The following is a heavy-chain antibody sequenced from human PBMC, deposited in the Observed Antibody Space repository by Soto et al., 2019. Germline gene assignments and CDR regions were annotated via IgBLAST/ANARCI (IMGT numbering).Heavy chain of an antibody. CDR3: ARDRGEYYDYVWGSYRPGPFDY. Sequence: SETLSLTCTVSGGSISSYYWSWIRQPPGKGLEWIGYIYYSGSTYYNPSLKSRVTISVDTSKNQFSLKLSSVTAADTAVYYCARDRGEYYDYVWGSYRPGPFDYWGQGTLVTVSS. J-gene: IGHJ4*02. CDR1: GGSISSYY. D-gene: IGHD3-16*02. CDR2: IYYSGST. V-gene: IGHV4-59*12.